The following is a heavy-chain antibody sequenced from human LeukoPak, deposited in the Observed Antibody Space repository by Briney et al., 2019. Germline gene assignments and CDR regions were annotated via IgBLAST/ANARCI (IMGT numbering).Heavy chain of an antibody. CDR1: GYTFTGYY. V-gene: IGHV1-2*06. J-gene: IGHJ4*02. CDR2: INPNSGGT. Sequence: ASEKVSCKASGYTFTGYYMHWVRQAPGQGLEWMGRINPNSGGTNYAQKFQGRVTMTRDTSISTAYMELSRLRSDDTAVYYCAREGGRYCSSTSCYSYWGQGTLVTVSS. D-gene: IGHD2-2*01. CDR3: AREGGRYCSSTSCYSY.